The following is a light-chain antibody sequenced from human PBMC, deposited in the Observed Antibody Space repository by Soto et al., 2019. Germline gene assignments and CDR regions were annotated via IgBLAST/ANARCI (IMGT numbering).Light chain of an antibody. CDR2: LGS. CDR1: QSLLHSNGYNY. Sequence: DIVMTQSPLSLPVTPGEPASISCRSSQSLLHSNGYNYLDWYLQKPGQSPQLLIYLGSNRASGVPDRFSGRGSGTDFTLKISRVEAEDVGVYYCMQALQTPPTFGGWTKVEIK. J-gene: IGKJ4*01. CDR3: MQALQTPPT. V-gene: IGKV2-28*01.